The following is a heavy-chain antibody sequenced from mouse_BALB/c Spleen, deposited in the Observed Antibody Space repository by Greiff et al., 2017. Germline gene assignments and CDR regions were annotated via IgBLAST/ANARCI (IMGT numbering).Heavy chain of an antibody. D-gene: IGHD2-4*01. Sequence: QVQLKQSGPELVKPGASVRISCKASGYTFTSYYIHWVKQRPGQGLEWIGWIYPGNVNTKYNEKFKGKATLTADKSSSTAYMQLSSLTSEDSAVYFCARFDYDGRFAYWGQGTLVTVSA. CDR2: IYPGNVNT. J-gene: IGHJ3*01. CDR1: GYTFTSYY. V-gene: IGHV1S56*01. CDR3: ARFDYDGRFAY.